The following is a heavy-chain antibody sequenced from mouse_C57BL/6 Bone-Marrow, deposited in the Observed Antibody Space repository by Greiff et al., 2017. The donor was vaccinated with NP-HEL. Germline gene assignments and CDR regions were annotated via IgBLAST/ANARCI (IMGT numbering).Heavy chain of an antibody. J-gene: IGHJ2*01. CDR1: GYTFTSYW. CDR3: ARGPLLGNYFDY. V-gene: IGHV1-52*01. Sequence: QVQLQQPGAELVRPGSSVKLSCKASGYTFTSYWMHWVKQRPIQGLEWIGNIDPSDSETHYNQKFKDKATLTVDKSSSTAYMQLSSLTSEDSAVYYCARGPLLGNYFDYWGQGTTLTVSS. CDR2: IDPSDSET. D-gene: IGHD1-1*01.